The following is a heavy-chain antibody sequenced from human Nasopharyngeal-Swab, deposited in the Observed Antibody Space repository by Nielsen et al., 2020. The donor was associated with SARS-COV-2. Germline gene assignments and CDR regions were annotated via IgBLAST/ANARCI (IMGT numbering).Heavy chain of an antibody. D-gene: IGHD2/OR15-2a*01. V-gene: IGHV3-30*18. CDR2: ISYDGSNK. CDR1: GFTFSSYG. J-gene: IGHJ4*02. Sequence: LSLTCAASGFTFSSYGMHWVRQAPGKGLEWVAVISYDGSNKYYADSVKGRFTISRDNSKNTLYLQMNSLRAEDTAVYYCAKDLESMADYWGQGTLVTVSS. CDR3: AKDLESMADY.